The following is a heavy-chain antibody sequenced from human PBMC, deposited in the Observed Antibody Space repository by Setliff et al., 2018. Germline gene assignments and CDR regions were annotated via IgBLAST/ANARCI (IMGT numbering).Heavy chain of an antibody. V-gene: IGHV1-18*01. CDR3: VRGPGPSVVVAMPFDR. J-gene: IGHJ4*02. Sequence: ASVKVSCKTSGYNFITFGVSWVRQAPGQGLEWMGWISPYNGNTNYAQRFQGRVTMTSDTSTTTVHMELTSLKSDDTAVYYCVRGPGPSVVVAMPFDRWGQGTLVTVSS. D-gene: IGHD5-12*01. CDR2: ISPYNGNT. CDR1: GYNFITFG.